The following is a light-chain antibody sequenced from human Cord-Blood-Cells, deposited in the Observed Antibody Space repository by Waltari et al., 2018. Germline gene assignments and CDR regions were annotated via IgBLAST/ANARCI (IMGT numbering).Light chain of an antibody. CDR3: QQYYSTPLYS. J-gene: IGKJ2*03. CDR1: QSVLYSSNNKNY. V-gene: IGKV4-1*01. Sequence: DIVMTQYPDSLAVSLGERATINCKSSQSVLYSSNNKNYLAWYQQKPGQPPKLLIYWASTRESGVPDRFSGSRSGTDFTLTISSLQAEDVAVYYCQQYYSTPLYSFGQGTKLEIK. CDR2: WAS.